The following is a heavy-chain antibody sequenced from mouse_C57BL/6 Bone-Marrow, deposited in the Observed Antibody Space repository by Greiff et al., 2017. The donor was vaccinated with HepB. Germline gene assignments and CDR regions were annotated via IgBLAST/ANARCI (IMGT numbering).Heavy chain of an antibody. CDR2: IFPGSGST. CDR3: ARGDYGSSPWFAY. CDR1: GYTFTDYY. V-gene: IGHV1-75*01. D-gene: IGHD1-1*01. Sequence: QVQLKESGPELVKPGASVKISCKASGYTFTDYYINWVKQRPGQGLEWIGWIFPGSGSTYYNEKFKGKATLTVDKSSSTAYMLLSSLTSEDSAVYFCARGDYGSSPWFAYWGQGTLVTVSA. J-gene: IGHJ3*01.